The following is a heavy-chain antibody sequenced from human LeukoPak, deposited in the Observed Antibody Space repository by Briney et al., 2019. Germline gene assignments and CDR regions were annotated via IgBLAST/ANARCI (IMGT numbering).Heavy chain of an antibody. CDR1: GGSISSSSYY. CDR2: IYYSGST. J-gene: IGHJ4*02. CDR3: ARYSSSSFDY. V-gene: IGHV4-39*01. D-gene: IGHD6-6*01. Sequence: PSETLSLTCTVSGGSISSSSYYWGWIRQPPGKGLEWIGSIYYSGSTYYNPSLKSRATISVDTSKNEFSLKLSSVTAADTAVYYCARYSSSSFDYWGQGTLVTVSS.